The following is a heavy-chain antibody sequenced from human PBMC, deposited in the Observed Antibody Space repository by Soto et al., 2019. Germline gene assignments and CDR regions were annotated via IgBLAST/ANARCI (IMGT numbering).Heavy chain of an antibody. V-gene: IGHV3-21*01. CDR3: ARDYQAITVTTSSWFDP. CDR2: ISSSSSYI. Sequence: GGSLRLSCAASGFTFSSYSMNWVRQAPGKGLEWVSSISSSSSYIYYADSVKGRFTIPRDNAKNSLYLQMNSLRAEDTAVYYCARDYQAITVTTSSWFDPWGQGTLVTVSS. D-gene: IGHD4-17*01. J-gene: IGHJ5*02. CDR1: GFTFSSYS.